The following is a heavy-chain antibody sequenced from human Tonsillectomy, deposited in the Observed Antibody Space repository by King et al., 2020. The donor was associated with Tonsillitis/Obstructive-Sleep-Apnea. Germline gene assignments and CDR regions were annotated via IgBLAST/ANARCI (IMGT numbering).Heavy chain of an antibody. J-gene: IGHJ4*02. CDR2: IKSKTDGGTT. CDR3: TTTSGWYFGY. D-gene: IGHD6-19*01. V-gene: IGHV3-15*01. CDR1: GFSFSNAW. Sequence: VQLVESGGGLVKPGGSLRLSCAASGFSFSNAWMSWVRQAPGKGLEWVGRIKSKTDGGTTDYAAPVEGRFTISRDDSKNTLFLQMNSLKTEDKAVYYCTTTSGWYFGYWGQGTLVTVSS.